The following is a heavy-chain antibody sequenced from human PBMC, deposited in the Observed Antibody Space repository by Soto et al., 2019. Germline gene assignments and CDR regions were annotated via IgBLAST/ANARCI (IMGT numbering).Heavy chain of an antibody. CDR1: GGTFSSYA. D-gene: IGHD6-19*01. V-gene: IGHV1-69*13. CDR3: ARNNHRIAVAGTYGY. Sequence: ASVKVSCKASGGTFSSYAISWVRQAPGQGLEWMGGIIPIFGTANYAQKFQGRVTITADESTSTAYMELSSLRSEDTAVYYCARNNHRIAVAGTYGYWGQGTLVTVSS. J-gene: IGHJ4*02. CDR2: IIPIFGTA.